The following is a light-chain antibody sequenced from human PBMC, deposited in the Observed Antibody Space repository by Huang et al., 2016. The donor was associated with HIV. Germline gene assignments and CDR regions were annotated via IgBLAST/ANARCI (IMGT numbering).Light chain of an antibody. Sequence: VMTQSPLSLSVTPGETASISCRSSRSLLRSNGYNYLDCYLHRPGQFPQLRIYLVSKRASGVPDRFSGSGSGTDFTLKISRLEAKDVGVYYCMQGLQTLTFGQGTRLEIK. CDR1: RSLLRSNGYNY. J-gene: IGKJ5*01. CDR3: MQGLQTLT. CDR2: LVS. V-gene: IGKV2-28*01.